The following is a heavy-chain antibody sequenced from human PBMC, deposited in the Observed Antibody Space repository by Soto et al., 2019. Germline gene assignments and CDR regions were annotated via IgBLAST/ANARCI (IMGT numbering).Heavy chain of an antibody. V-gene: IGHV2-5*01. Sequence: QITLKESVPSLVKPTQTLTVTCTFSGFSLTNTGVTVGWIRQPPGNALEWLALVYWHDDKRYNPSLRNRLTIATDTSNNRVVLTLANVGPVDTDTYSCEHRHTELLTGPFDSWGRGTLVTVSS. CDR2: VYWHDDK. D-gene: IGHD3-9*01. CDR3: EHRHTELLTGPFDS. CDR1: GFSLTNTGVT. J-gene: IGHJ5*01.